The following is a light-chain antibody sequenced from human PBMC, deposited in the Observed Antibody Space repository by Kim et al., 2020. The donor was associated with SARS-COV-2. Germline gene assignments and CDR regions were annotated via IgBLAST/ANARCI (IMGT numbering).Light chain of an antibody. CDR1: QGIKYY. CDR3: QQYESHPIT. Sequence: ASVGERVTITCRASQGIKYYLAWFQQKPGKAPKSLIYAASSLQTGVPSRFSGRGSGTDFTLTINSLQPEDFATYYCQQYESHPITFGQGTRLEIK. V-gene: IGKV1-16*01. J-gene: IGKJ5*01. CDR2: AAS.